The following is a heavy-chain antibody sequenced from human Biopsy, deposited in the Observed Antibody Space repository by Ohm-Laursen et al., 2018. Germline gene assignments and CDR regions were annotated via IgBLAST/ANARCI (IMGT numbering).Heavy chain of an antibody. D-gene: IGHD3-10*01. CDR2: IIPILGTV. CDR3: ASGDIGGIGLDV. J-gene: IGHJ6*02. Sequence: VASVKVSCKASGDTFTTSAISWVRQVPGQGLDWMGRIIPILGTVDYGQNFQGRVTIRADTSTTFLELTSLRYDDTAVYYCASGDIGGIGLDVWGLGTTVTVS. V-gene: IGHV1-69*04. CDR1: GDTFTTSA.